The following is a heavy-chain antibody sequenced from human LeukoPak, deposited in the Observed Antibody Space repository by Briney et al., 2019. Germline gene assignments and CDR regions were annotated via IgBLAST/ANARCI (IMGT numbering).Heavy chain of an antibody. CDR2: AYYSGTS. CDR1: GGYITTYY. Sequence: SETLSLTCHVSGGYITTYYWSWIRQPPGKRLEWIGYAYYSGTSEYNPSLRSRLTMSADASRNQFSLTLSSVTAADTAIYYCATLNIESSSGWFFRSWGQGTLVSVSS. CDR3: ATLNIESSSGWFFRS. J-gene: IGHJ5*02. V-gene: IGHV4-59*01. D-gene: IGHD6-19*01.